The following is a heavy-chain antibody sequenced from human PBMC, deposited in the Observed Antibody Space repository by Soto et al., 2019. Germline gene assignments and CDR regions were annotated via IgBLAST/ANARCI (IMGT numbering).Heavy chain of an antibody. J-gene: IGHJ6*02. Sequence: RPRTVKLSCTITGFSRSTSEMRVSWIRQPPGKALEWLARIDWHDDKFYSTSLKTRLNNSKDTSKNQVVLTMTNMDPVDTATYYCQRSSWSYYYGMDVSGRGTTVTVSS. CDR3: QRSSWSYYYGMDV. CDR2: IDWHDDK. CDR1: GFSRSTSEMR. D-gene: IGHD6-13*01. V-gene: IGHV2-70*04.